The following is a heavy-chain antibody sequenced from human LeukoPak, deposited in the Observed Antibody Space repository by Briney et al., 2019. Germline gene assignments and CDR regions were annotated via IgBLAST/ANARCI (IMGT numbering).Heavy chain of an antibody. V-gene: IGHV4-30-2*01. D-gene: IGHD1-1*01. CDR2: IYHSGST. Sequence: PSETLSLTCTVSGGSISSGGYYWSWIRQPPGKGLEWIGYIYHSGSTYYNPSLKSRVTISVDRSKNQFSLKLSSVTAADTAVYYCARQGTTNTGNWFDPWGQGTLVTVSS. CDR3: ARQGTTNTGNWFDP. J-gene: IGHJ5*02. CDR1: GGSISSGGYY.